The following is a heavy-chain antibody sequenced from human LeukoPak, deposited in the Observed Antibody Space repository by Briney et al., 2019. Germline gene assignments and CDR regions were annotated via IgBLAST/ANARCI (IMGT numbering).Heavy chain of an antibody. CDR3: ARDRGYSDRSRYYPYYFDS. Sequence: GGSLRLSCAASRFTLSTYSMNWVRQAPGKGLEWVSSIDSSGSYMYYADSVKGRFTISRDNAKNSLYLQMNSLRVEDTAVYCCARDRGYSDRSRYYPYYFDSWGQGTLVTVSS. CDR2: IDSSGSYM. D-gene: IGHD3-22*01. CDR1: RFTLSTYS. J-gene: IGHJ4*02. V-gene: IGHV3-21*01.